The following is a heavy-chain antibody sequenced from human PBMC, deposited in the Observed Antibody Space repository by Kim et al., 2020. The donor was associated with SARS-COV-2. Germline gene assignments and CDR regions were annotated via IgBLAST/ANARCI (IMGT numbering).Heavy chain of an antibody. CDR3: ARGTYGDYVSAAFDI. V-gene: IGHV3-66*02. D-gene: IGHD4-17*01. Sequence: GGSLRLSCAASGFTISSNYMSWVRQAPGKGLEWVSVIYSGGSTYYADSVRGRFTISRDNSKNTLYLQMNSLRPEDTAVYYCARGTYGDYVSAAFDIWGQGTMVTVSS. CDR1: GFTISSNY. CDR2: IYSGGST. J-gene: IGHJ3*02.